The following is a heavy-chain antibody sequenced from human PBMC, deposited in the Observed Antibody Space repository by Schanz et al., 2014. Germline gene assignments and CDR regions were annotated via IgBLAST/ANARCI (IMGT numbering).Heavy chain of an antibody. Sequence: QGQLVQSGPEVKEPGASVKVSCEASRYPFNTYGLNWVRQAPGQGLEWMGIINPIGGSTTYAQKFRGAVTLTTDTSTDTAYLELTSLRSEDTAVYYCARGSPENMIRGELDYWGQGTLVTVSS. V-gene: IGHV1-46*02. CDR3: ARGSPENMIRGELDY. J-gene: IGHJ4*02. CDR1: RYPFNTYG. D-gene: IGHD3-10*01. CDR2: INPIGGST.